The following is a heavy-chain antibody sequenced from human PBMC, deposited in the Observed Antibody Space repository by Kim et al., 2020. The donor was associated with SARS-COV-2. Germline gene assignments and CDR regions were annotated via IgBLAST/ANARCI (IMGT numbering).Heavy chain of an antibody. Sequence: YYADSVKGRFTISRDNSKNSLYLQMNSLRTEDTALYYCAKDGAAAGTFDYWGQGTLVTVSS. D-gene: IGHD6-13*01. J-gene: IGHJ4*02. CDR3: AKDGAAAGTFDY. V-gene: IGHV3-43*01.